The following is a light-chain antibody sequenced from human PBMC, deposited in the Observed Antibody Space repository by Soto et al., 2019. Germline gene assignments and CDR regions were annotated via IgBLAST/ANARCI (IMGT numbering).Light chain of an antibody. CDR1: SSDVGGYNY. CDR2: GVT. J-gene: IGLJ3*02. V-gene: IGLV2-14*01. CDR3: SSYTSSSTWV. Sequence: QSVLTQPASVSGSPGQSITISCTGTSSDVGGYNYVSWYQQHPGKVPKLMICGVTNRPPGVSNRFSGSKSDNTASLTISGLQTEDEADYYCSSYTSSSTWVFGGGTKVTVL.